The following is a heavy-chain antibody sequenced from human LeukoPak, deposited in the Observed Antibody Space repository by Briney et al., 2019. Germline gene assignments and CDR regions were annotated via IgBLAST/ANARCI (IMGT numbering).Heavy chain of an antibody. CDR1: GFTSSSYW. CDR3: ARVDGRTNKYSSSWYRPYGPGPFDP. Sequence: PGGSLRLSCAASGFTSSSYWMHWVRQAPGKGLVWVSRINSDRRSTRYADSVKGRFTISRDNAKNTLYLLMNSLRAEDTAVYYCARVDGRTNKYSSSWYRPYGPGPFDPWGQGTLVTVSS. CDR2: INSDRRST. J-gene: IGHJ5*02. D-gene: IGHD6-13*01. V-gene: IGHV3-74*01.